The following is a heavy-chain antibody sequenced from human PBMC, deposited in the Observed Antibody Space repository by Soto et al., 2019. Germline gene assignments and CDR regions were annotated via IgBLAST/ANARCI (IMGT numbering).Heavy chain of an antibody. J-gene: IGHJ6*02. CDR2: MNPNSGNT. V-gene: IGHV1-8*01. CDR1: GYTFTSYD. Sequence: QVQLVQSGAEVKKPGASVKVSCKASGYTFTSYDITWLRQATGQGLEWMGWMNPNSGNTGYAQKFQGRVTMTRNTSISTAYMELSSLRSEDTAVYYCARWPDGYYYYGMDVWGQGTTVTVSS. CDR3: ARWPDGYYYYGMDV.